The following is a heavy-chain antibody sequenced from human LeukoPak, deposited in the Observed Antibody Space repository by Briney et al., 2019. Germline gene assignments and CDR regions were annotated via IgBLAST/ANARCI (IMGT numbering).Heavy chain of an antibody. V-gene: IGHV4-39*01. D-gene: IGHD6-13*01. CDR1: SGSISTSNYY. CDR3: ARPPGIAAAWFDP. J-gene: IGHJ5*02. CDR2: IFYSGST. Sequence: PSETLSLTCTVSSGSISTSNYYWGWVRQPPGKALEWIGNIFYSGSTYYSPSLKSRVTISVDTSKDQFSLKLTSVTAADTAVYYCARPPGIAAAWFDPWGQGTLVTVSS.